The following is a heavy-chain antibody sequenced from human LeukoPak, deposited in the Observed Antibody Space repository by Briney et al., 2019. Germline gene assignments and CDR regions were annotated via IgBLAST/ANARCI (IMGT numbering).Heavy chain of an antibody. CDR2: IRSKANSYAT. J-gene: IGHJ4*02. D-gene: IGHD5-12*01. Sequence: GGSLRLSCAASGFTFSGSAMHWVRQASGKGLEWVGHIRSKANSYATAYAASVRGSFTISRDDSKNTAYLQMSGLKTETTAVYYCTRLGGGYGELDNGGQGTLVTVS. CDR1: GFTFSGSA. CDR3: TRLGGGYGELDN. V-gene: IGHV3-73*01.